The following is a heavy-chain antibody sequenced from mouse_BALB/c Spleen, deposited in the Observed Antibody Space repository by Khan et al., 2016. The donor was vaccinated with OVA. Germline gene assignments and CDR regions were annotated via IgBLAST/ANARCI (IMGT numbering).Heavy chain of an antibody. V-gene: IGHV2-2*02. CDR1: GFSLTNYG. CDR3: ARNYDYDEGLAY. CDR2: IWSGGST. D-gene: IGHD2-4*01. J-gene: IGHJ3*01. Sequence: VQLVESGPGLVQPSQSLSITCTVSGFSLTNYGVHWVRQSPGKGLEWLGVIWSGGSTDYHAAFISRLSISKDNSKSQVFFKMNSLQPNDTAMYYCARNYDYDEGLAYWGQGTLVTVSA.